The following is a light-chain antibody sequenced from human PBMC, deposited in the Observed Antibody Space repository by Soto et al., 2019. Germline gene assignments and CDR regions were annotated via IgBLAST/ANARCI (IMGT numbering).Light chain of an antibody. CDR3: QQRSNWPPIT. V-gene: IGKV3-11*01. CDR2: DAS. CDR1: QSVTSN. Sequence: EIVLTQSPGTLSLSPVERATLSCRASQSVTSNSLAWYQQKPGQAPSLLIYDASNRATGIPARFSGSGSGTDFTLTISSLEPEDFAVYYCQQRSNWPPITFGQGTRLEIK. J-gene: IGKJ5*01.